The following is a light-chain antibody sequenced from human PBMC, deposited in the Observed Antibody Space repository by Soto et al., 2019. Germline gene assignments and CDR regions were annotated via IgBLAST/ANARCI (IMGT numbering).Light chain of an antibody. V-gene: IGKV1-5*03. J-gene: IGKJ3*01. CDR2: QAT. Sequence: DIQMTQSPSTLSASVGDRVTISCRASESISGALAWYQQKPGKAPKLLIFQATTFETGVPSRFSGSGSGTDFTLTIRSLKPDDFATYYCQHHYTSWQVAFGPGTKVDIK. CDR1: ESISGA. CDR3: QHHYTSWQVA.